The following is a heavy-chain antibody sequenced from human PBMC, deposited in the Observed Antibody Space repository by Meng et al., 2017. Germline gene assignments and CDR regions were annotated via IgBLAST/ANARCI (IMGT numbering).Heavy chain of an antibody. V-gene: IGHV1-18*01. CDR2: VNVYNGDT. J-gene: IGHJ6*02. Sequence: ASVKVSCKTFGYTFTTYGISWVRQAPGQGLEWMGWVNVYNGDTKYAEKFQGRVTMTTDTATSTAYMDLRSLRPDDTAVYYCARDGSMPVGVTFNAHYYFVMDVWGQGTTVTVSS. CDR1: GYTFTTYG. CDR3: ARDGSMPVGVTFNAHYYFVMDV. D-gene: IGHD1-26*01.